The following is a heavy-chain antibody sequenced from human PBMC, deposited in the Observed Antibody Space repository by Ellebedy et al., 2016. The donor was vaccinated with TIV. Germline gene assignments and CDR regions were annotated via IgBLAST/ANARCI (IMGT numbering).Heavy chain of an antibody. V-gene: IGHV3-23*01. J-gene: IGHJ3*02. D-gene: IGHD3-10*01. CDR2: ISITGGST. CDR3: AKWRAEYGSWRGDCDI. CDR1: GFTFSSSV. Sequence: PGGSLRLSCAASGFTFSSSVMSWVRQAPGKGLQWVSGISITGGSTFYIDSVKGRFTISRDNSKNTLYLQMNSLRAEDTAVYYCAKWRAEYGSWRGDCDIWGQGTMVTVSS.